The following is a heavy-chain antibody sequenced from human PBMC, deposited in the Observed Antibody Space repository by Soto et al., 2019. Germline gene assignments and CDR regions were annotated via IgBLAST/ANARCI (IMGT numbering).Heavy chain of an antibody. D-gene: IGHD3-10*01. Sequence: PSETLSLTCTVSGNYLTSGYYYWGCIRQPPGKGLEWSRTTHYSESSFFYPPLKSRVTISLDTSQNQISLNLSSVTGADTAVYYCARSRGPRNRNAFDIWGQGTMVT. V-gene: IGHV4-39*01. J-gene: IGHJ3*02. CDR2: THYSESS. CDR3: ARSRGPRNRNAFDI. CDR1: GNYLTSGYYY.